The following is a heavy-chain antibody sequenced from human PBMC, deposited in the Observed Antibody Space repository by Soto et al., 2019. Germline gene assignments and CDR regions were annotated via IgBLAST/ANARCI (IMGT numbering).Heavy chain of an antibody. V-gene: IGHV3-74*01. Sequence: EVQLVESGGDFVQPGGSLRLSCVASGFAFSSHWMYWVRQAPGKGLVWVSRINSDGTITTYADSVKGRFTISRDKAKNTLYLQMNSLRVEDTAFYYCVRDPDQYSYYGLDVWGQGTTVIVS. J-gene: IGHJ6*02. CDR1: GFAFSSHW. CDR2: INSDGTIT. CDR3: VRDPDQYSYYGLDV. D-gene: IGHD2-15*01.